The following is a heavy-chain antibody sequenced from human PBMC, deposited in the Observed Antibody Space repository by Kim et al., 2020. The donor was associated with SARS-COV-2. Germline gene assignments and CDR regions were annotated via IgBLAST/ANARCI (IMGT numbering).Heavy chain of an antibody. V-gene: IGHV1-46*01. CDR1: GYTFTSYY. CDR3: ARVKVRGAKSPFLTEYGMDV. D-gene: IGHD3-10*01. J-gene: IGHJ6*02. CDR2: INPSGGST. Sequence: ASVKVSCKASGYTFTSYYMHWVRQAPGQGLEWMGIINPSGGSTSYAQKFQGRVTMTRDTSTSTVYMELSSLRSEDTAVYYCARVKVRGAKSPFLTEYGMDVWGQGTTVTVSS.